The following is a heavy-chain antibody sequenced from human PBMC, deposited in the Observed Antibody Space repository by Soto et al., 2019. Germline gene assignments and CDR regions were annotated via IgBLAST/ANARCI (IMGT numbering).Heavy chain of an antibody. D-gene: IGHD6-19*01. Sequence: EVQLVESGGGLVQPGGSLRLSFASSGFTFSSYWMHWVRQAPGKGLLWVSHINSDGISTSYADSVNGRFTISRDDAKNSMYLQMTILRAEDTAVYYCARGLAVAGSGWFDPWGQGTLVTVSS. J-gene: IGHJ5*02. CDR2: INSDGIST. CDR1: GFTFSSYW. CDR3: ARGLAVAGSGWFDP. V-gene: IGHV3-74*01.